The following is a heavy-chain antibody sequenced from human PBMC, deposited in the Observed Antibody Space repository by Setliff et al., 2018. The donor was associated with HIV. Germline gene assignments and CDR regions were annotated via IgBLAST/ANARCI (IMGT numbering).Heavy chain of an antibody. CDR2: ISTNGDST. Sequence: SCKASGYSFTYYAMHWVRQAPGKGLEYVSSISTNGDSTSYADSVKGRFTISRDNAKNSLYLQMNSLRAEDTAVYYCASHPSVYGPPFDYWGQGTLVTVSS. V-gene: IGHV3-64*04. J-gene: IGHJ4*02. CDR3: ASHPSVYGPPFDY. D-gene: IGHD2-8*01. CDR1: GYSFTYYA.